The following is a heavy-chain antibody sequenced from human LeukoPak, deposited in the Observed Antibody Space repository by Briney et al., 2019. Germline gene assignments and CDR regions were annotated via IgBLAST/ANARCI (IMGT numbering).Heavy chain of an antibody. Sequence: GGSLRLSCAASGFTVSSYYMNWVRQAPGKELEWVSVIYTGGGRYYADSVRGRFTISRDTSKNMVFLQMNSLRVEDTAVYYCTRHGHYDILSGYYHYWGQGTLVTVSS. CDR2: IYTGGGR. CDR1: GFTVSSYY. V-gene: IGHV3-53*01. J-gene: IGHJ4*02. CDR3: TRHGHYDILSGYYHY. D-gene: IGHD3-9*01.